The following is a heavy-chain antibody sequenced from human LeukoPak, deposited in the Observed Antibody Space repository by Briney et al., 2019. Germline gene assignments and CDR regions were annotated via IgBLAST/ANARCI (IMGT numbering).Heavy chain of an antibody. Sequence: GGSLRLSCAASGFTFSSYGMHWVRQAPGKGLEWVAFIRYDGSNKYYADSVKGRFTISRDNSKNTLYLQMNSLRAEDTAVYYCAKDLEWLRLSSMDVWGKGTTVTISS. CDR3: AKDLEWLRLSSMDV. V-gene: IGHV3-30*02. CDR2: IRYDGSNK. D-gene: IGHD5-12*01. J-gene: IGHJ6*03. CDR1: GFTFSSYG.